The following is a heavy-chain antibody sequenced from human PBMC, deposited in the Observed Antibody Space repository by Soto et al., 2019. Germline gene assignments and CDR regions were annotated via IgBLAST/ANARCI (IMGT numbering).Heavy chain of an antibody. V-gene: IGHV7-4-1*01. CDR3: ARDFSEGKAATPYYYYYGMDV. Sequence: ASVKVSCTASGYTFTSYAMNWVRQAPGQGLEWMGWINTNTGNPTYAQGFTGRFVFSLDTSVSTAYLQICSLKAEDTAVYYCARDFSEGKAATPYYYYYGMDVWGQGTTVTVSS. CDR2: INTNTGNP. D-gene: IGHD2-2*01. CDR1: GYTFTSYA. J-gene: IGHJ6*02.